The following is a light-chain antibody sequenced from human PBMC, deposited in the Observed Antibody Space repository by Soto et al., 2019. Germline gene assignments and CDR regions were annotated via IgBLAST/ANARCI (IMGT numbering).Light chain of an antibody. CDR1: QSVSSNY. Sequence: EIVMTRSPASLSVSPLEIAALAVMASQSVSSNYLAWYQQKPGQAPRLLIYGASSRATGIPDRFSGSGSGTDFTLTISRLAPEDFAVYYCQQCGSSSTFGQGTRLEIK. V-gene: IGKV3-20*01. CDR2: GAS. J-gene: IGKJ5*01. CDR3: QQCGSSST.